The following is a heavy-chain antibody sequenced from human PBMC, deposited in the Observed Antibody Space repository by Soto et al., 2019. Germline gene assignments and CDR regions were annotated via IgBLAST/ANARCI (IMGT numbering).Heavy chain of an antibody. D-gene: IGHD3-3*02. CDR3: ARVHFQRQNPFDY. J-gene: IGHJ4*02. Sequence: QVQLQESGPGLVKPSQTLSLTCTVSGGSISSGGYYWSWIRQHPGKGLEWIGYIYYSGSTYYNPSLKRRVTISVDTSKKQFSLKMSSVTAADTAVYYCARVHFQRQNPFDYWGQGTLVTVSS. CDR1: GGSISSGGYY. CDR2: IYYSGST. V-gene: IGHV4-31*03.